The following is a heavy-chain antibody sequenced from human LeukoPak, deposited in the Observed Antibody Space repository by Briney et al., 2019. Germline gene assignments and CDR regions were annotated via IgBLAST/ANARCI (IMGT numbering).Heavy chain of an antibody. D-gene: IGHD3-10*01. Sequence: SETLSLTCTVSGGSISSGSYYWSWIRQPAGKGLEWIGRIYTSGSTNYNPSLKSRVTISVDTSKNQFSLKLNSVTAADTAVYYCARPGDMDVWGKGTTVTISS. J-gene: IGHJ6*03. V-gene: IGHV4-61*02. CDR3: ARPGDMDV. CDR2: IYTSGST. CDR1: GGSISSGSYY.